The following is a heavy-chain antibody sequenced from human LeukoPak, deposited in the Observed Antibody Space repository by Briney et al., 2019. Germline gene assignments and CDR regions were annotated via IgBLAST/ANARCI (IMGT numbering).Heavy chain of an antibody. CDR3: AKDPTHKARADSSGSYYFDY. CDR1: GFTSSSYA. D-gene: IGHD3-22*01. CDR2: IRYDGSNK. V-gene: IGHV3-30*02. J-gene: IGHJ4*02. Sequence: GRSLRLSCAASGFTSSSYAMHWVRQAPGKGLEWVAFIRYDGSNKYYADSVKGRFTISRDNSKNTLYLQMNSLRAEDTAVYYCAKDPTHKARADSSGSYYFDYWGQGTLVTVSS.